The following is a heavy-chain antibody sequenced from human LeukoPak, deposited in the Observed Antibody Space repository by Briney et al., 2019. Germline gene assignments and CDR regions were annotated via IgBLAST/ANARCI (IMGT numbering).Heavy chain of an antibody. CDR2: ISWNSGSI. CDR1: GFIFDDYA. Sequence: QTGRSLRLSCTASGFIFDDYAMHWVRQAPGKGLEWVSGISWNSGSIGYADSVKGRFTVSRDNAKNTLYLQMNSLRAEDTAVYYCARTKYSNSWEHYYYGMDDWGQGTTVTVS. CDR3: ARTKYSNSWEHYYYGMDD. D-gene: IGHD6-13*01. V-gene: IGHV3-9*01. J-gene: IGHJ6*02.